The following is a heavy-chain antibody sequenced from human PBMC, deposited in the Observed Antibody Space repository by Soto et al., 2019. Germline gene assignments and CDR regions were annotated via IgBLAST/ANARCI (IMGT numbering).Heavy chain of an antibody. Sequence: SETLSLTCAVYGGSFSGYNWNWIRQPPGKGLEWIGEINHSGSTSHNPSLKSRVTLSLDTSKNQFSLILTSVTAADTAVYYCARGALNYDFWSGNITGGMDVWGKATTVTVSS. CDR2: INHSGST. CDR3: ARGALNYDFWSGNITGGMDV. CDR1: GGSFSGYN. D-gene: IGHD3-3*01. V-gene: IGHV4-34*01. J-gene: IGHJ6*04.